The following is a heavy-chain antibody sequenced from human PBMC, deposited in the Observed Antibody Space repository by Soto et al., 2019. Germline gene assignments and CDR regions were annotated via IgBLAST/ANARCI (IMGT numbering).Heavy chain of an antibody. Sequence: QVQLVQSGAEVKKPGASVKVSCKASGYTFTSYYMHWVRQAPGQGLEWMGIINPSGGSTSYAQKFQGIVTMTRDTSTSTVYMELSSLRSEDTAVYYCAREGDIVVVVAAQYGMDVWGQGTTVTVSS. CDR3: AREGDIVVVVAAQYGMDV. D-gene: IGHD2-15*01. J-gene: IGHJ6*02. V-gene: IGHV1-46*01. CDR2: INPSGGST. CDR1: GYTFTSYY.